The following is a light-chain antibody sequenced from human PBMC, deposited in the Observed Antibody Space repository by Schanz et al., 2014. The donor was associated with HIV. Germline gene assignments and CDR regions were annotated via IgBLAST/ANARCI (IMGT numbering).Light chain of an antibody. CDR2: WAS. CDR1: QSVLYDFNDKNY. CDR3: QQYYSTPQT. J-gene: IGKJ1*01. Sequence: DIVMTQSPDSLAVSLGGRATITCKSSQSVLYDFNDKNYFAWYQQKPGQPPKLLISWASTRESGVPDRFSGSGSGTDFTLTISSLQAEDVAVYYCQQYYSTPQTFGQGTKVEIK. V-gene: IGKV4-1*01.